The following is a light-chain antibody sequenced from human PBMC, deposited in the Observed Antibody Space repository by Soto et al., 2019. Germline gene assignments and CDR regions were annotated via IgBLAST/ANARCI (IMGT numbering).Light chain of an antibody. J-gene: IGKJ2*01. CDR2: GAS. Sequence: ETVLTQSPATLSVSPGERATFSCKATQSVTTNLPWYQQKPGQVPRLLIYGASTSATGIPARFSGSGSGTEFTLSISSLQSEDFAIYHCQQYHSWPHTFGQGTKLEIK. CDR3: QQYHSWPHT. CDR1: QSVTTN. V-gene: IGKV3-15*01.